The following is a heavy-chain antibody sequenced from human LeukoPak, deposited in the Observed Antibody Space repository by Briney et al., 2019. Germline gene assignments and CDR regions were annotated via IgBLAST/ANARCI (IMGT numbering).Heavy chain of an antibody. J-gene: IGHJ5*02. V-gene: IGHV1-8*01. Sequence: ASVKVSCKASGYTFTSYDINWVRQATGQGLEWMGWMNPNSGNTGYAQKFQGRVTMTRNTSISTAYMELSSLRYEDTAVYYCARDVSSTSSWWFDPWGQGTLVTVSS. CDR2: MNPNSGNT. D-gene: IGHD2-2*01. CDR3: ARDVSSTSSWWFDP. CDR1: GYTFTSYD.